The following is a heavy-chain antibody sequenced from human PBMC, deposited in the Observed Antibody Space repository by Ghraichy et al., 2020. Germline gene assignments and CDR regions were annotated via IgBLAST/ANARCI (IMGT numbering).Heavy chain of an antibody. CDR1: GGSFSDYY. J-gene: IGHJ6*02. CDR2: INHGGST. D-gene: IGHD3-16*01. CDR3: ARATIGDGLDV. Sequence: SETLSLTCAVYGGSFSDYYWTWIRQPPGKGLEWIGEINHGGSTHYNPSLKSRVTISLHTSKNQFSLKLSSVTAADTALYYCARATIGDGLDVWGQGPTVTVSS. V-gene: IGHV4-34*01.